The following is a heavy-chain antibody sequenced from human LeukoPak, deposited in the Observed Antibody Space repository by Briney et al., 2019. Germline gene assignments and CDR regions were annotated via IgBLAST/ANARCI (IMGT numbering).Heavy chain of an antibody. CDR1: GGSTSSYY. V-gene: IGHV4-59*01. CDR2: FYYSGNT. D-gene: IGHD4-23*01. J-gene: IGHJ3*02. CDR3: ARSYGGNRWHGFDI. Sequence: SETLSLTCTVSGGSTSSYYWSWIRQPPGKGLEWIGYFYYSGNTNYNPSPKRRVHIPVHKSKTQFSLKLSSVAVAATAVNYCARSYGGNRWHGFDIWGQGTIVTVSS.